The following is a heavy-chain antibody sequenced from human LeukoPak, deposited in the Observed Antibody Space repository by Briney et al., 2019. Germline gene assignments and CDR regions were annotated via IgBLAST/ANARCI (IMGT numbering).Heavy chain of an antibody. J-gene: IGHJ3*02. CDR3: ARVSPYYYDSSGAFDI. Sequence: PSETLSLTCTVSGGSISSYYWSWIRQPPGKGLEGIGYIYYSGSTNYNPSLKSRVTISVDTSKKQFSLKLSSVTAADTAVYYCARVSPYYYDSSGAFDIWGQGTMVTVSS. CDR2: IYYSGST. V-gene: IGHV4-59*01. CDR1: GGSISSYY. D-gene: IGHD3-22*01.